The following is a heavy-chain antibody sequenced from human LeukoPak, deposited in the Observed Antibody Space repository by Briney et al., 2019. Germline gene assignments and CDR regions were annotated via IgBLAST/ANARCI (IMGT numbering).Heavy chain of an antibody. CDR3: ARTGERWLQLYFDY. J-gene: IGHJ4*02. CDR2: ISYDGSNK. D-gene: IGHD5-24*01. CDR1: GFTFSSYA. Sequence: GRSLRLSCAASGFTFSSYAMHWVRQAPGKGLEWVAVISYDGSNKYYADSVKGRFTISRDNSKNTLYLQMNSLRAEGTAVYYCARTGERWLQLYFDYWGQGTLVTVSS. V-gene: IGHV3-30-3*01.